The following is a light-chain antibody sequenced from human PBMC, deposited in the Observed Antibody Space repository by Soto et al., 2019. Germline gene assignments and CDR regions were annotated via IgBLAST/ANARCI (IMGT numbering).Light chain of an antibody. CDR3: QKYNRVPFT. Sequence: EIVLTQSPATLSLSPGERATLSCRASQSVSSYLAWYQQKPGQAPRLLIYDASNRATGIPARFSGSGSGTDFTLTISSLQPEDVASYYCQKYNRVPFTFGPGTKVDIK. CDR2: DAS. J-gene: IGKJ3*01. V-gene: IGKV3-11*01. CDR1: QSVSSY.